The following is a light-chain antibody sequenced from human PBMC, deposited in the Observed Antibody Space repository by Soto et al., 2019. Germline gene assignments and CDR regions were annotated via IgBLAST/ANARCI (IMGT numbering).Light chain of an antibody. CDR1: QSVLYSSNNKNY. CDR2: WAS. Sequence: DIVMTQSPDSLVVSLGERATINCKSSQSVLYSSNNKNYLAWYQQKPGQPPKLVIYWASTRESGVPDRFSGSGSGTDFTLTVSSLQAEDVAVYYCQQYYTTPITFGQGTRLEIK. J-gene: IGKJ5*01. CDR3: QQYYTTPIT. V-gene: IGKV4-1*01.